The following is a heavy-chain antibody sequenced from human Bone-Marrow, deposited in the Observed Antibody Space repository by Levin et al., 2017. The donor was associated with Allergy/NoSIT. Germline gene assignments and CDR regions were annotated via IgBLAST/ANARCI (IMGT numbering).Heavy chain of an antibody. Sequence: GGSLRLSCIVSGFTFSDYSIYWVHQAPGKGLEWISSISGDSSDLYYADSVKGRFTISRDNAKNSLNLRVSSLRAEDTAVYHCVRGIIGDVRVAHKEAFDVWGQGTMVTVSS. CDR1: GFTFSDYS. CDR2: ISGDSSDL. V-gene: IGHV3-21*01. CDR3: VRGIIGDVRVAHKEAFDV. D-gene: IGHD2/OR15-2a*01. J-gene: IGHJ3*01.